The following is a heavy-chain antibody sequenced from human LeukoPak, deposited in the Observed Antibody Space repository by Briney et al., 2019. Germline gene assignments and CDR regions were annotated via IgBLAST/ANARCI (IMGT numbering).Heavy chain of an antibody. CDR1: GYSFTSYW. V-gene: IGHV5-51*01. CDR2: IYPGDSDT. J-gene: IGHJ5*02. CDR3: GRQAVLLWFGDNWFDP. Sequence: GESLKISCKGSGYSFTSYWIGWVRQMPGKGLEWMGIIYPGDSDTRYSPSFQGQVTISADKSISTAYLQWSSLKASDTAMYYCGRQAVLLWFGDNWFDPWGQGTLVTVSS. D-gene: IGHD3-10*01.